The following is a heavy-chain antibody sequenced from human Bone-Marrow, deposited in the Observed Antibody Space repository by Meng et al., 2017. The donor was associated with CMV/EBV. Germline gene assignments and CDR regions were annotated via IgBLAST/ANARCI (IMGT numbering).Heavy chain of an antibody. CDR2: ISSSSSNI. CDR3: ARALTANLGNVGGEGRLYYYFYALDV. CDR1: GSISSSYS. J-gene: IGHJ6*02. D-gene: IGHD3-10*01. Sequence: GEFLMISCAASGSISSSYSMKLVRQAREKGLEWVSSISSSSSNIYYADSVKGRFIISRDNAKNTLFLQMNSLRAEDTAVYFCARALTANLGNVGGEGRLYYYFYALDVWGQGTTVTVSS. V-gene: IGHV3-21*01.